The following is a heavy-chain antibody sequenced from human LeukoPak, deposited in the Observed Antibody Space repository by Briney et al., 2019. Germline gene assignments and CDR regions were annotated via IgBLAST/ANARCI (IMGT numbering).Heavy chain of an antibody. CDR3: GGHGAKYYDFWSGPDY. J-gene: IGHJ4*02. V-gene: IGHV4-30-4*01. D-gene: IGHD3-3*01. CDR2: IYYSGST. Sequence: SETLSLTCTVSGGSISSGDYYWSWIRQPLGKGLEWIGYIYYSGSTYYNPSLKSRVTISVDTSKNQFSLKLSSVTAADTAVYYCGGHGAKYYDFWSGPDYWGQGTLVTVSS. CDR1: GGSISSGDYY.